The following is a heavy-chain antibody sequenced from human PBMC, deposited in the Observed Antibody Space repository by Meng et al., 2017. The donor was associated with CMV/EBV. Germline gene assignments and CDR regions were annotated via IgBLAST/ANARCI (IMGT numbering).Heavy chain of an antibody. CDR2: IKQGRSEK. Sequence: GESLKISCAASGFTFSSYWMSWVRQAPGKGLEWVANIKQGRSEKYYGDSVKGRFTISRDNAKNSLYLQMNSLRAEDTAVYYCAREEDYCGMDVWGQGTTVTVSS. V-gene: IGHV3-7*01. J-gene: IGHJ6*02. CDR3: AREEDYCGMDV. CDR1: GFTFSSYW.